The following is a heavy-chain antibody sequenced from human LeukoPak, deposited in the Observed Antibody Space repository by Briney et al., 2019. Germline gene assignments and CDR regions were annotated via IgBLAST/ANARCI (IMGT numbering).Heavy chain of an antibody. J-gene: IGHJ4*02. Sequence: GGSLRLSCAASGFTFSSYAMSWVRQAPGKGLEWVSAISGSGGSTYYADSVKGRFTISRDNSKNTLYLQMNSLRAEDTAVYYCAKLTLLWFGERGYYFGYWGQGTLVTVSS. CDR2: ISGSGGST. CDR1: GFTFSSYA. D-gene: IGHD3-10*01. V-gene: IGHV3-23*01. CDR3: AKLTLLWFGERGYYFGY.